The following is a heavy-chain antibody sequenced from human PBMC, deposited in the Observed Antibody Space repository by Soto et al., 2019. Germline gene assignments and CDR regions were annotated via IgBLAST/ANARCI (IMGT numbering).Heavy chain of an antibody. Sequence: QVQLVESGGGLVKPGGSLRLSCAASGFTFSDYYMSWIRQAPGKGLEWVSYISSSSSYTNYADSVKGRFTISRDNAKNSLYLQMTSLRAEDTAVYYCAGDPAYCGGDCYSDYWGQGTLVTVSS. J-gene: IGHJ4*02. D-gene: IGHD2-21*02. V-gene: IGHV3-11*05. CDR3: AGDPAYCGGDCYSDY. CDR1: GFTFSDYY. CDR2: ISSSSSYT.